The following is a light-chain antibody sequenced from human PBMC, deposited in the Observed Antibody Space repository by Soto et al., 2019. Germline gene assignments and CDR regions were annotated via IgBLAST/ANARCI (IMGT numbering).Light chain of an antibody. CDR2: DAS. V-gene: IGKV1-5*01. CDR3: QQYSSYPLT. CDR1: QSIGRL. Sequence: DIQMTQSPSTLSASVGDRVTIACRASQSIGRLLAWYQRKPGNAPKLLIYDASNLATGVPSRFSGSGSGTEFTLAINSLQPDDFAPYYCQQYSSYPLTFGGGTKVEIK. J-gene: IGKJ4*01.